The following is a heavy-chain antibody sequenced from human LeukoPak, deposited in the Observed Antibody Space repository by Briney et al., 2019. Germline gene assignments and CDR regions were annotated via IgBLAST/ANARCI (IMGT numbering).Heavy chain of an antibody. CDR1: GYSFTSYD. V-gene: IGHV1-2*02. J-gene: IGHJ4*02. CDR3: ARDVRLGDLSLSFFDS. D-gene: IGHD3-16*02. CDR2: INPNSGGT. Sequence: ASVKVSCKASGYSFTSYDINWVRQAPGQGLEWMGWINPNSGGTNYAQKFQGRVTMTRDTSISTAYMELSRLRSDDTAVYWCARDVRLGDLSLSFFDSWGQGALVTVSS.